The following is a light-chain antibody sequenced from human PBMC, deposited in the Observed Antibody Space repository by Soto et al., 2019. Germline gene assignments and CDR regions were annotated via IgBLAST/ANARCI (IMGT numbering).Light chain of an antibody. Sequence: ILLTQSPSSLSASVGDRVAITCRASQGIDTSLAWYQQKPGKAPKLLIYAASNFQSGVPSRFSGSGSGTEFTLIISGLQPDDSATYYCQQYTNTNNPWMFGQGTKVDIK. CDR1: QGIDTS. CDR2: AAS. CDR3: QQYTNTNNPWM. V-gene: IGKV1-9*01. J-gene: IGKJ1*01.